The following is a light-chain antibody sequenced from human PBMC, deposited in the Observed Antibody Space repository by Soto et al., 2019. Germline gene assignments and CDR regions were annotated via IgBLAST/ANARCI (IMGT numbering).Light chain of an antibody. Sequence: EIPLTQSPGTLSLSPGERATLSCRASQTVSNNYLAWYQQKPGQAPRPLIYGASSRVTGIPDRFSGSGSGTGFSLIISRLEPEDFAVYYCQQYGGSVIVTFGGGTKVEI. CDR3: QQYGGSVIVT. V-gene: IGKV3-20*01. CDR2: GAS. J-gene: IGKJ4*01. CDR1: QTVSNNY.